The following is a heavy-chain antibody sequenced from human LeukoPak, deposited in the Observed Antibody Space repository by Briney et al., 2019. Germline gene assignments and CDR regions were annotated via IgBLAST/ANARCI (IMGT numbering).Heavy chain of an antibody. CDR2: IGTAGDI. J-gene: IGHJ5*01. CDR3: ARARRSGGITMIRGVKDRGWFDS. CDR1: GFTFSNYD. Sequence: GGSLRLSCAASGFTFSNYDMHWVRQATGKGLEWVSGIGTAGDIYYPGSVKGRFTISRDNSKNTLYLQMNSLRAEDTAVYYCARARRSGGITMIRGVKDRGWFDSWGQGTLVSVSS. D-gene: IGHD3-10*01. V-gene: IGHV3-13*01.